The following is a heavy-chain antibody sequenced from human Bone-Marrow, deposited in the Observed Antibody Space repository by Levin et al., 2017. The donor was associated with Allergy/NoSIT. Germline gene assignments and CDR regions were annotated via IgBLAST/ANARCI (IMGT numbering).Heavy chain of an antibody. CDR3: ARDYCSGGSCYGGGDPTKSRYYYYGMDV. D-gene: IGHD2-15*01. CDR1: GFTFSSYA. V-gene: IGHV3-30-3*01. CDR2: ISYDGSNK. Sequence: GGSLRLSCAASGFTFSSYAMHWVRQAPGKGLEWVAVISYDGSNKYYADSVKGRFTISRDNSKNTLYLQMNSLRAEDTAVYYCARDYCSGGSCYGGGDPTKSRYYYYGMDVWGQGTTVTVSS. J-gene: IGHJ6*02.